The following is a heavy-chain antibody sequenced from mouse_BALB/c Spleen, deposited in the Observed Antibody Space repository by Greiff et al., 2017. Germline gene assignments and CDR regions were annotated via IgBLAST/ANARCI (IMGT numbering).Heavy chain of an antibody. CDR1: GYTFSSYW. Sequence: VQLVESGAELMKPGASVKISCKATGYTFSSYWIEWVKQRPGHGLEWIGEILPGSGSTNYNEKFKGKATFTADTSSNTAYMQLSSLTSEDSAVYYCASLHYYGLSYWYFDVWGAGTTVTVSS. CDR3: ASLHYYGLSYWYFDV. CDR2: ILPGSGST. D-gene: IGHD1-2*01. V-gene: IGHV1-9*01. J-gene: IGHJ1*01.